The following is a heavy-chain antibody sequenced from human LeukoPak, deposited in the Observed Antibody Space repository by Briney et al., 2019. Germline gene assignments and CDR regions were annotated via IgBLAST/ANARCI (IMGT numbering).Heavy chain of an antibody. Sequence: ASVKVSCKASGGTFNNFAISWVRQAPGQGLEWVGGIIPMSGTANYAQKFQGRVTITADESTSTAYMELSSLRSEDTAVYYCARTYYYDSSGYYDDFDYWGQGTLVTVSS. V-gene: IGHV1-69*01. J-gene: IGHJ4*02. CDR2: IIPMSGTA. D-gene: IGHD3-22*01. CDR1: GGTFNNFA. CDR3: ARTYYYDSSGYYDDFDY.